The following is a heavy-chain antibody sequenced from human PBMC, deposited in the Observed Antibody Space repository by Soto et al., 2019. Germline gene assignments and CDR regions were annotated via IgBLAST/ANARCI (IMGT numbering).Heavy chain of an antibody. V-gene: IGHV3-30*18. D-gene: IGHD2-2*01. J-gene: IGHJ6*02. CDR1: GFTFSSYG. Sequence: ESGGGVVQPGRSLRLSCAASGFTFSSYGMHWVRQAPGKGLEWVAVISYDGSNKYYADSVKGRFTISRDNSKNTLYLQMNSLRAEDTAVYYCAKAGYCSSTSCPGMDVWGQGTTVTVSS. CDR3: AKAGYCSSTSCPGMDV. CDR2: ISYDGSNK.